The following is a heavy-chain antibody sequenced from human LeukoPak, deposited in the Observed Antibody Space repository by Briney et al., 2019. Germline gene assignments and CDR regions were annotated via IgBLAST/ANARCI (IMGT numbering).Heavy chain of an antibody. CDR2: IYHSGST. CDR1: GGSISSGGYS. CDR3: ARAYGESAFDI. D-gene: IGHD4-17*01. J-gene: IGHJ3*02. V-gene: IGHV4-30-2*01. Sequence: SETLSLTCAVSGGSISSGGYSWSWIRQPPGKGLKWIGYIYHSGSTYYNPSLKSRVTISVDRSKNQFSLKLSSVTAADTAVYYCARAYGESAFDIWGQGTMVTVSS.